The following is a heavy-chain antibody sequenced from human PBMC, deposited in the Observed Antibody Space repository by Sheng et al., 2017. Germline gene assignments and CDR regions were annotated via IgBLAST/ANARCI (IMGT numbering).Heavy chain of an antibody. V-gene: IGHV1-18*01. CDR3: TRVWEGAYDPPGY. J-gene: IGHJ4*02. D-gene: IGHD5-12*01. Sequence: QVQLVQSGAEVKKPGASVKVSCKASGYTFTNYHIHWVRQAPGQGLEWMGWIAPYNDNTNYAQRLQGRVTMTTDTSTSTAYMELRSLTSDDTAVYFCTRVWEGAYDPPGYWGQGTLVTVSS. CDR1: GYTFTNYH. CDR2: IAPYNDNT.